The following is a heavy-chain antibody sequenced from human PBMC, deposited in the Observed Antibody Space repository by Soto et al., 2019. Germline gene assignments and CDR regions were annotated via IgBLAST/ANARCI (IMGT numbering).Heavy chain of an antibody. CDR2: IIPLFGTA. J-gene: IGHJ6*02. CDR3: ARLGTKAMDV. D-gene: IGHD2-2*01. CDR1: GGTFDAYT. Sequence: QVQLVQSGAEVRKPGSSVRVSCKASGGTFDAYTITWVRQAPGQGLEWMGGIIPLFGTANYAQKFQGRVTITADESTTTAHMALSSLSSEDTAVYVCARLGTKAMDVWGQGTTVTISS. V-gene: IGHV1-69*01.